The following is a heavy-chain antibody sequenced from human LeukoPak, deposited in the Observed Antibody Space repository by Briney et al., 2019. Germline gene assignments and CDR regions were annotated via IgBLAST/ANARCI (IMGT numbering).Heavy chain of an antibody. CDR1: GYTFTSYD. D-gene: IGHD6-19*01. CDR2: MNPNSGNT. J-gene: IGHJ6*02. V-gene: IGHV1-8*01. CDR3: ARGRLAVAGTYYYYGMDV. Sequence: GASVKVSCKASGYTFTSYDINWVRQATGQGLEWMGWMNPNSGNTGYAQKFQGRVTMTRNTSISTAYMELSSLRSEDTAVYYCARGRLAVAGTYYYYGMDVWGQGTTVNVSS.